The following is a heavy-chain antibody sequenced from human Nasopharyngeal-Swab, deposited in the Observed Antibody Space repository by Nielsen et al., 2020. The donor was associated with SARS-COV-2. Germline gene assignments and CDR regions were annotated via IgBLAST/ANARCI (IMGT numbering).Heavy chain of an antibody. D-gene: IGHD2-15*01. CDR1: GGSFSGYY. CDR2: INQSGST. V-gene: IGHV4-34*01. Sequence: SETLSLTCAVYGGSFSGYYWSGIRQPPGKGLEWIGEINQSGSTNYNPSLKSRVTISVNTSQNQFSLKLTSVTAADTAVYYCAREYCSGGSCYSPVGSKRNWFDPWGQGTLVTVSS. J-gene: IGHJ5*02. CDR3: AREYCSGGSCYSPVGSKRNWFDP.